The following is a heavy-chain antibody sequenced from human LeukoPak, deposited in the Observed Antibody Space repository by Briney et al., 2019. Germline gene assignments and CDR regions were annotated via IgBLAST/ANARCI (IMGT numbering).Heavy chain of an antibody. V-gene: IGHV4-4*07. D-gene: IGHD3-22*01. J-gene: IGHJ4*02. CDR3: ARGTGGYYYDSSGYYLFDY. CDR2: IYTSGST. Sequence: PSETLSLTCTVSGGSISSYYWSWIRQPAGKGLEWIGRIYTSGSTNYNPSLKSRVTMSVDTSKNQFSLKLSSVTAADTAVYYCARGTGGYYYDSSGYYLFDYWGQGTLVTVSS. CDR1: GGSISSYY.